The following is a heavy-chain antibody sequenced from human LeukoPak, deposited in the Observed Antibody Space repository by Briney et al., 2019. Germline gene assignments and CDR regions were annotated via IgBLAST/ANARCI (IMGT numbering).Heavy chain of an antibody. J-gene: IGHJ6*02. V-gene: IGHV3-30*03. D-gene: IGHD3-10*01. CDR3: ARMEKFYYGSGGFSPPLMDV. CDR2: ISYDGSNK. CDR1: GFPFSSYG. Sequence: PGGSLRLSCAASGFPFSSYGMHWVRQAPGKGLEWVAVISYDGSNKYYADSVKGRFTISRDNSKNTLYLQMNSLRAEDTAVYYCARMEKFYYGSGGFSPPLMDVWGQGTTVIVSS.